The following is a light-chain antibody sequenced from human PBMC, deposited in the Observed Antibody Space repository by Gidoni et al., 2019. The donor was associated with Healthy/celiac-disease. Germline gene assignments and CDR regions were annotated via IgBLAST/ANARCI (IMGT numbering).Light chain of an antibody. CDR2: AAS. CDR3: QQSYSS. Sequence: DIQMTQSPSSLSASVGDRVTITCRASQSISSYLNWYQQKPGKAPKLLIYAASSLQSGVPSRFSGSGSGTDFTLTISSLQPEDFATYYCQQSYSSFGGGTKVENK. J-gene: IGKJ4*01. CDR1: QSISSY. V-gene: IGKV1-39*01.